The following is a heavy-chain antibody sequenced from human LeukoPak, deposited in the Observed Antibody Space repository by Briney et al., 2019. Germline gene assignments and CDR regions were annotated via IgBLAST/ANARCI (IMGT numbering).Heavy chain of an antibody. CDR2: INHNGEMI. CDR3: ARDNDWAFHY. D-gene: IGHD3-9*01. J-gene: IGHJ4*02. V-gene: IGHV3-48*02. CDR1: GFTFSNYV. Sequence: GGSLRLSCAAAGFTFSNYVMSWVRQAPGKGLEWVSYINHNGEMIFYPDFVKGRFTISRDNAKNSLYLQMNSLRDEDTAVYYCARDNDWAFHYWGQGTLVTVSS.